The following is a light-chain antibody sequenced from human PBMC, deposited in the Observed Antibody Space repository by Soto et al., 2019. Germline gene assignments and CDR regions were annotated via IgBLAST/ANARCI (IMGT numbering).Light chain of an antibody. CDR3: SSFTTSNTVV. CDR1: SRDVGAYDY. J-gene: IGLJ2*01. V-gene: IGLV2-14*03. Sequence: QSALTQPASLSGSPGQSITISCTGTSRDVGAYDYVSWYQQHPVKAPKLMIFDVSTRPSGVSNRFSGSKSGNTASLTISGLQAEDEADYYCSSFTTSNTVVFGGGTKLTVL. CDR2: DVS.